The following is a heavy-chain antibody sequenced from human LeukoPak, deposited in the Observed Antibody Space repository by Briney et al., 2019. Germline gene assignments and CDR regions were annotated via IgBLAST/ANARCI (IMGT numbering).Heavy chain of an antibody. V-gene: IGHV4-4*09. CDR1: GAPISSDY. J-gene: IGHJ6*03. D-gene: IGHD2-21*02. CDR2: IYSSETT. Sequence: SETLSLTCSVSGAPISSDYWSWIRQPPGKGLEWIGNIYSSETTKYNPSLRSRATISGDTSKNQFSLKLSSVTAADTAVYYCARHFPYCGGDCPYYYMDVWGTGTTVSVSS. CDR3: ARHFPYCGGDCPYYYMDV.